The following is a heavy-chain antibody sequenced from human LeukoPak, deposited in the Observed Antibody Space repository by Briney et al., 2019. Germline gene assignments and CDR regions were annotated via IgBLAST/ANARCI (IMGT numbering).Heavy chain of an antibody. CDR2: INHSGST. CDR3: ARGGIAARPNWFDP. V-gene: IGHV4-34*01. CDR1: AGSFSGYY. Sequence: PSETLSLTCAVYAGSFSGYYWSWIRQPPGKGLEWIGEINHSGSTNYNPSLKSRVTISVDTSKNQFSLKLSSVTAADTAVYYCARGGIAARPNWFDPWGQGTLVTVSS. J-gene: IGHJ5*02. D-gene: IGHD6-6*01.